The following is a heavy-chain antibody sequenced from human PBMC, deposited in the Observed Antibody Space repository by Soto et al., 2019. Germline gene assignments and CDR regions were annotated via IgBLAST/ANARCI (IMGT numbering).Heavy chain of an antibody. Sequence: GSLRLSCAASGFTFSRYAMSCVRQAPGKGLEWVSAISGSGGSTYYADPVKGRFTISRDNSKNTLYLQMNSLRAEDTAVYYCAKDEYYYDSSGYGAPFDYWGQGTLVTVSS. V-gene: IGHV3-23*01. CDR2: ISGSGGST. CDR3: AKDEYYYDSSGYGAPFDY. J-gene: IGHJ4*02. CDR1: GFTFSRYA. D-gene: IGHD3-22*01.